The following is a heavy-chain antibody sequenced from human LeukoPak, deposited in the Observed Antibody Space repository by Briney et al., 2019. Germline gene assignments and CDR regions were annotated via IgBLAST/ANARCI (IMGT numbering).Heavy chain of an antibody. CDR3: AKGSLYSSSWYSSSALKPYYYYGMDV. V-gene: IGHV3-30*02. CDR1: GFTFSSYG. CDR2: IRYDGSNK. J-gene: IGHJ6*02. Sequence: GGSLRLSCAASGFTFSSYGKHWVRQAPPTGLEWVSFIRYDGSNKYYADSVKGRFTSSRDNSKNTQSLQMNSLRADDRPVYYCAKGSLYSSSWYSSSALKPYYYYGMDVWGQGTTVTVSS. D-gene: IGHD6-13*01.